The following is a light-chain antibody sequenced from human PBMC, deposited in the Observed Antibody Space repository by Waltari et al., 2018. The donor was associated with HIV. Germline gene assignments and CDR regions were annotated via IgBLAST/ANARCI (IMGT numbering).Light chain of an antibody. J-gene: IGLJ3*02. CDR2: DVD. V-gene: IGLV2-11*01. Sequence: QSALTQPRSVSGSRGQSVTISCTAIGADFGGYNYVSWYQQHPGRAPRLMIYDVDKRPSGVPDRFSGSKSAKTASLTISGLQAEDEADYYCCSHAGAYTLHVVFGGGTKLTVL. CDR3: CSHAGAYTLHVV. CDR1: GADFGGYNY.